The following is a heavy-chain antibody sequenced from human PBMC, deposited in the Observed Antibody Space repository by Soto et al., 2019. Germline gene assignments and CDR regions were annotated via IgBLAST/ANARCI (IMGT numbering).Heavy chain of an antibody. D-gene: IGHD2-15*01. CDR1: GFIVSDTY. CDR3: AREPRYCRGGSCSITGDAFDI. J-gene: IGHJ3*02. CDR2: ISNRGDT. Sequence: EVQLVESGGGLVQPGGSLRLSCTASGFIVSDTYMNWVRQAPGKGLKWVSVISNRGDTHYADSVRGRFSLSRDIADNTLHLQMNNLGVEDTAVYYCAREPRYCRGGSCSITGDAFDIWGQGTMVTVSS. V-gene: IGHV3-66*01.